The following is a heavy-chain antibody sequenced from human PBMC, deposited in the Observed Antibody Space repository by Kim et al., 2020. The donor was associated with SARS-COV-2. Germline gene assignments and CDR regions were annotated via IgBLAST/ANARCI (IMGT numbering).Heavy chain of an antibody. J-gene: IGHJ6*02. D-gene: IGHD3-3*01. CDR2: INHSGST. CDR3: ARAPFVRFLEWSYYYYGMDV. V-gene: IGHV4-34*01. Sequence: SETLSLTCAVYGGSFSGYYWSWIRQPPGKGLEWIGEINHSGSTNYNPSLKSRVTISVDTSKNQFSLKLSSVTAADTAVYYCARAPFVRFLEWSYYYYGMDVWGQGTTVTVSS. CDR1: GGSFSGYY.